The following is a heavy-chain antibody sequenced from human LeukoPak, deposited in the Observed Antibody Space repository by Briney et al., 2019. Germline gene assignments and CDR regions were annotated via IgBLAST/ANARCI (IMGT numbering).Heavy chain of an antibody. CDR3: ARVPLLWFGVGGYYYGMDV. J-gene: IGHJ6*02. CDR2: INAGNGNT. V-gene: IGHV1-3*01. CDR1: GYTFTSYA. D-gene: IGHD3-10*01. Sequence: GASVKVSCKASGYTFTSYAMHWVRQAPGQRLEWMGWINAGNGNTKYSQKFQGRVTITRDTSASTAYMELRSLRSDDTAVYYCARVPLLWFGVGGYYYGMDVWGQGTTVTVSS.